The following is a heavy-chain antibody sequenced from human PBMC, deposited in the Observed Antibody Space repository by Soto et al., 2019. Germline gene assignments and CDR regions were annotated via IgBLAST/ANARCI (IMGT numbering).Heavy chain of an antibody. D-gene: IGHD3-16*01. CDR1: GGSFSGYY. J-gene: IGHJ6*02. CDR2: INHSGST. Sequence: SETLSLTCAVFGGSFSGYYWTWIRQPPGKGLEWIGEINHSGSTKYNPSLKSRVTISVDTSKNQFSLKLSSATAADTAVYYCARGQVGSYVYYYYYGMDVWGRGTTVTVSS. V-gene: IGHV4-34*01. CDR3: ARGQVGSYVYYYYYGMDV.